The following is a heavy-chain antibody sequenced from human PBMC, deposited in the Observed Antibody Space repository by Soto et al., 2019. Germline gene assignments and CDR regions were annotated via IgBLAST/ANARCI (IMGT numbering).Heavy chain of an antibody. V-gene: IGHV4-30-4*01. J-gene: IGHJ4*02. CDR3: ARSLEWGHGDYHDDY. CDR2: IYYSGST. CDR1: GGSISSGDYY. Sequence: QVQLQESGPGLVKPSQTLSLTCTVSGGSISSGDYYWSWIRQPPGKGLEWIGYIYYSGSTYYNPSLKSRVTISVDTSKNQFSLKLSSVTAADTAVYYCARSLEWGHGDYHDDYWGQGTLVTVSS. D-gene: IGHD4-17*01.